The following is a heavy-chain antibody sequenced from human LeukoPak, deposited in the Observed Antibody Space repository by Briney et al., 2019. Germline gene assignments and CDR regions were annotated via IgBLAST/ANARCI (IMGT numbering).Heavy chain of an antibody. CDR1: GYTLTELS. CDR2: FDPEDGET. CDR3: AREPPSPYYGILTGYYPFDY. V-gene: IGHV1-24*01. J-gene: IGHJ4*02. D-gene: IGHD3-9*01. Sequence: ASVKVSCKVSGYTLTELSMHWVRQAPGKGLEWMGGFDPEDGETIYAQKFQGRVTMTTDTSTSTAYMELRSLRSDDTAVYYCAREPPSPYYGILTGYYPFDYWGQGTLVTVSS.